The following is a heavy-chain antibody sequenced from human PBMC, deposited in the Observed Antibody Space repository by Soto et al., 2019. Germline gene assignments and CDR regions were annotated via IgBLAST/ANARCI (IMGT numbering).Heavy chain of an antibody. Sequence: QVQLVQSGGEVKKPGASVKVSCKASGYIFTSYGISWVRQAPGQGLEWMGWVTAYNGNSNYAQKLQGRVTMTTDTSTSTAYMELRTLRSDDTAVYYCARGGVGAHSSWFDPWGQGTLVTVSS. CDR1: GYIFTSYG. CDR2: VTAYNGNS. D-gene: IGHD1-26*01. V-gene: IGHV1-18*01. CDR3: ARGGVGAHSSWFDP. J-gene: IGHJ5*02.